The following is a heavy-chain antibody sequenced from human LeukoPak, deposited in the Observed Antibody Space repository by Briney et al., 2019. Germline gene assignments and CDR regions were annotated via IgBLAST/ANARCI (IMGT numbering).Heavy chain of an antibody. CDR1: GYSFTSYD. Sequence: GESLKISCKGSGYSFTSYDISWVRQAPGQGLEWMGWISVYNGNTNYAQKLQGRVTMTTDTSTSTAYMELRGLRSDDTAVYYCARKGLFPNWFDPWGQGTLVTISS. D-gene: IGHD4/OR15-4a*01. CDR3: ARKGLFPNWFDP. CDR2: ISVYNGNT. J-gene: IGHJ5*02. V-gene: IGHV1-18*01.